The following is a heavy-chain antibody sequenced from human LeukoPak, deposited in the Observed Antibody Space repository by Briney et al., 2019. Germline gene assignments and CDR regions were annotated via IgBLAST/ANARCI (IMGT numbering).Heavy chain of an antibody. CDR1: GFTFSSYW. CDR3: ARAGLLVAFDI. J-gene: IGHJ3*02. V-gene: IGHV3-7*04. Sequence: GGSLRLSCAASGFTFSSYWMSWVRRAPGKGLEWAANIKQDGSEKDYMDSVKGRFTISRDNAKNSVYLQMNSLRAEDTAVYYCARAGLLVAFDIWGQGTMVTLSS. CDR2: IKQDGSEK.